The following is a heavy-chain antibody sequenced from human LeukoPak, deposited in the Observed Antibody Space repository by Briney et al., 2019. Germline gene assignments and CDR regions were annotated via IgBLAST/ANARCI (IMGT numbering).Heavy chain of an antibody. CDR1: GFTFSSYG. Sequence: GGSLRLSCAASGFTFSSYGMHWVRQAPGKGLEWVAFIRYDGSNKYYADSVKGRFTISRDNSKNTLYLQMNSLRVEDTAVYYCARGRRWGRVPRFSNWFDPWGQGTLVTVSS. V-gene: IGHV3-30*02. CDR3: ARGRRWGRVPRFSNWFDP. CDR2: IRYDGSNK. J-gene: IGHJ5*02. D-gene: IGHD5-24*01.